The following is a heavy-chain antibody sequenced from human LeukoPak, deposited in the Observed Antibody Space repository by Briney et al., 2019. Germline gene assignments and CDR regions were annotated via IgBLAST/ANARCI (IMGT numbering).Heavy chain of an antibody. CDR2: IYSGGTT. Sequence: GGSLRLSCAASGLTVSSNYMSWVRQAPGKGLEWVSVIYSGGTTYYADYVKGRFTVSRDKSKNTLYLQMNSLRVDDTALYYCAKDGSRWPFEYWGQGTLVTVSS. CDR1: GLTVSSNY. J-gene: IGHJ4*02. CDR3: AKDGSRWPFEY. V-gene: IGHV3-53*01. D-gene: IGHD4-23*01.